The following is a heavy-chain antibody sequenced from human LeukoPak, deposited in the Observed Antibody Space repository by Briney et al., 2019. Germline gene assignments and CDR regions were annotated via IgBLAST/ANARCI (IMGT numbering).Heavy chain of an antibody. CDR2: IYPGNSET. D-gene: IGHD3-10*01. V-gene: IGHV5-51*01. J-gene: IGHJ4*02. Sequence: GESLTISCKASGYTFIGYWIGWVRQMPGNGLESVGIIYPGNSETRYSPSFQGQVTISADKSINTAYLQWSSLKASDTAVYYCARRMVRGVISSPFDYWGQGTLVTVSS. CDR3: ARRMVRGVISSPFDY. CDR1: GYTFIGYW.